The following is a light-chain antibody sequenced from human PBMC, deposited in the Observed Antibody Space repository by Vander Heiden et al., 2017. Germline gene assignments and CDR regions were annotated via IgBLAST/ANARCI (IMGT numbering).Light chain of an antibody. Sequence: DIVMTQSPDSLAVPLGERATINCKSSQSVLYSSNNKNYLAWYQQKPGQPPKLLIYWAATRESGVPDRFSGSGSGTDFTLTISSLQAEDVAVYYCQQYYSTPPRTFGQGTKVEIK. V-gene: IGKV4-1*01. CDR3: QQYYSTPPRT. CDR1: QSVLYSSNNKNY. J-gene: IGKJ1*01. CDR2: WAA.